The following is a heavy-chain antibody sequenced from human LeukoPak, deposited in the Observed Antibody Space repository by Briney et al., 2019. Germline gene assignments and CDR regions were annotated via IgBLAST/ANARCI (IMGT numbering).Heavy chain of an antibody. D-gene: IGHD4-17*01. Sequence: GGSLRLSCAASKFTFSDYGMNWVRQAPGKGLEWVSYISSSSSTIYYGDSVKGRFTISRDNAENSLYLQMNSLRAEDTAVYYCARDDGDYVFDYWGQGTLVTVSS. J-gene: IGHJ4*02. CDR2: ISSSSSTI. V-gene: IGHV3-48*01. CDR1: KFTFSDYG. CDR3: ARDDGDYVFDY.